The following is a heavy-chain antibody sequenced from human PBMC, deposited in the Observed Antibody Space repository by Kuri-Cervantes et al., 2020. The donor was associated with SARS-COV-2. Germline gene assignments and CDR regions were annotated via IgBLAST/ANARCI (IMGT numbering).Heavy chain of an antibody. CDR2: IRSKAYGGTT. J-gene: IGHJ6*03. Sequence: GESLKISCTASGFTFGDYAMSWVRQAPGKGLEWVGLIRSKAYGGTTEYAASVKGRFTISRDDSKSIAYLQMNSLKTEDTAVYYCTRLDFWSRYYMDVWGKGTTVTVSS. CDR1: GFTFGDYA. V-gene: IGHV3-49*04. D-gene: IGHD3-3*01. CDR3: TRLDFWSRYYMDV.